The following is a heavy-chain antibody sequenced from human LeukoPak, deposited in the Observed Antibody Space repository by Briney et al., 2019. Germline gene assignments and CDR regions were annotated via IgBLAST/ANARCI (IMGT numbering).Heavy chain of an antibody. CDR1: GGSISSGSYY. J-gene: IGHJ6*03. D-gene: IGHD2-2*01. CDR3: ARASSRYCSSTSCYDYYYYYYMDV. CDR2: IYTSGST. V-gene: IGHV4-61*02. Sequence: PSQTLSLTCTASGGSISSGSYYWSWIRQPAGKGLEWIGRIYTSGSTNYIPSLKSRITISVDTSKNQFSLKLSSVTAADTAVYYCARASSRYCSSTSCYDYYYYYYMDVWGKGTTVTVSS.